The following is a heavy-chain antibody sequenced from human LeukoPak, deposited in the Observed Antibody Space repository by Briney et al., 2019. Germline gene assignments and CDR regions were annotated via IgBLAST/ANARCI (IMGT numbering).Heavy chain of an antibody. CDR3: ARLPIVVVAATPDY. D-gene: IGHD2-15*01. CDR2: ISYDGSNK. V-gene: IGHV3-30-3*01. J-gene: IGHJ4*02. Sequence: GRSLRLSCAASGFTFSSYSMHWVRQAPGKGLEWVAVISYDGSNKYYADSVKGRFTISRDNSKNTLYLQMNSLRAEDTAVYYCARLPIVVVAATPDYWGQGTLVTVSS. CDR1: GFTFSSYS.